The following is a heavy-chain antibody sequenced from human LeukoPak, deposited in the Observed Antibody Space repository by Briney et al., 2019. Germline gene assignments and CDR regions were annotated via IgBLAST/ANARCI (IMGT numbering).Heavy chain of an antibody. D-gene: IGHD3-22*01. CDR1: GFTFSSYG. CDR2: ISYDGSNK. J-gene: IGHJ3*02. CDR3: AKDLYYYDSSGYAFDI. Sequence: PGRSLRLSCAASGFTFSSYGMHWVRQAPGKGLEWVAVISYDGSNKYYADSVKGRFTISRDNSKNTLYLQMNSLRAEDTVVYYCAKDLYYYDSSGYAFDIWGQGTMVTVSS. V-gene: IGHV3-30*18.